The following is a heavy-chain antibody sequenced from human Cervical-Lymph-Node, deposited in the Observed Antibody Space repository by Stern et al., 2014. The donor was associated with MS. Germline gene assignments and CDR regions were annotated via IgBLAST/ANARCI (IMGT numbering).Heavy chain of an antibody. D-gene: IGHD2-21*02. J-gene: IGHJ6*02. CDR1: GDTLSEIS. Sequence: VQLVESGAEVKKPGASVQVSCKVSGDTLSEISMHWVRQAPGQGLEWMGGFDPQHDKTLYAQKYQGRVTMAEDRSTDTAYMELSSLRSEDTAMYYCAAHRGRVTYYYGMDVWGQGTTVTVSS. CDR2: FDPQHDKT. V-gene: IGHV1-24*01. CDR3: AAHRGRVTYYYGMDV.